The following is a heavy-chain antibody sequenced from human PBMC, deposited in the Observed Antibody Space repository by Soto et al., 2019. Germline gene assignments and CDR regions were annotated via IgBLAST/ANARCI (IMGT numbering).Heavy chain of an antibody. D-gene: IGHD6-13*01. CDR2: ISAGNGNT. CDR1: GYTFTNYA. V-gene: IGHV1-3*01. CDR3: ATPLGGSSNWFYFDY. Sequence: ASVKVSCKTSGYTFTNYAIHWVRQAPGQRLEWVGWISAGNGNTDYSQKLQGRVTITRDTSASTAYMELSSLRSEDTAVYYCATPLGGSSNWFYFDYWAQGTLVTVSS. J-gene: IGHJ4*02.